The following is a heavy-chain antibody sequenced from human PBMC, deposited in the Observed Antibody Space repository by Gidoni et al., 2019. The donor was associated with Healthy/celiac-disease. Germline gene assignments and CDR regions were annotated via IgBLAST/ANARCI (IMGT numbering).Heavy chain of an antibody. J-gene: IGHJ3*02. CDR3: ARRPGDQGAFDI. Sequence: VRQMPGKGLEWMGIIYPGDSDTRYSPSFQGQVTISADKSISTAYLQWSSLKASDTAMYYCARRPGDQGAFDIWGQGTMVTVSS. V-gene: IGHV5-51*01. CDR2: IYPGDSDT. D-gene: IGHD2-21*02.